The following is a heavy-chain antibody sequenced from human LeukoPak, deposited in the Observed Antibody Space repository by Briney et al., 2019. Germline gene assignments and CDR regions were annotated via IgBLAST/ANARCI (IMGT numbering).Heavy chain of an antibody. D-gene: IGHD3-22*01. CDR3: ARVRDYDSSGYLDY. Sequence: PSETLSLTCAVSGGSISSSNWWSWVRQPPGKGLEWIGEIYHSGSTNYNPSLKSRVTISVDRSKNQFSLKLSSVTAADTAVYYRARVRDYDSSGYLDYWGQGTLVTVSS. CDR1: GGSISSSNW. CDR2: IYHSGST. V-gene: IGHV4-4*02. J-gene: IGHJ4*02.